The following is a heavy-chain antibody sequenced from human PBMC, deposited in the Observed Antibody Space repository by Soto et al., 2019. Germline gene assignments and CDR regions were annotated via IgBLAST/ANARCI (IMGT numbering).Heavy chain of an antibody. CDR3: AKDGGREGYFGNWFDA. CDR1: GGTFSNYA. Sequence: QVQLVQSGAEVKKPGSSVKVSCKASGGTFSNYAITWVRQAPGQGLEWLGRIIPIFGTRDYAQKFQGRVTISADESTTTAYMVLSRLGSDDTGVYYCAKDGGREGYFGNWFDAWGQGTMVTVSS. D-gene: IGHD2-15*01. V-gene: IGHV1-69*15. CDR2: IIPIFGTR. J-gene: IGHJ5*02.